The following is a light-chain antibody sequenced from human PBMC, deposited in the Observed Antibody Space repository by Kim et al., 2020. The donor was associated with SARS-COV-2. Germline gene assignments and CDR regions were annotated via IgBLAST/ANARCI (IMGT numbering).Light chain of an antibody. CDR3: TAWDVRLSGPV. CDR1: SSNIGRYY. Sequence: ELTQPPSASGTPGQRVTISCSGSSSNIGRYYVYWYQQLPGTAPKLLIYRNNQRPSGVPDRFSGSKSGTSASLAISGLRSEDEADYYCTAWDVRLSGPVFGGGTQLTVL. J-gene: IGLJ2*01. V-gene: IGLV1-47*01. CDR2: RNN.